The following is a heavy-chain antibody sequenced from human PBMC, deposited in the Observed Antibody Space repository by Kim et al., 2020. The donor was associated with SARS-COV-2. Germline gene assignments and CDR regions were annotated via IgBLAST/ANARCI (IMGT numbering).Heavy chain of an antibody. J-gene: IGHJ3*02. D-gene: IGHD3-16*01. Sequence: GGSLRLACAASGFTVSSNYMSWVRQAPGKGLEGVSVIYSDGYTYYADSVKGRFTISRDKSKNTLYLQMNSLRAEDTAVYYCASKKREGLGAFDIWGQGKMVTVSS. CDR2: IYSDGYT. CDR3: ASKKREGLGAFDI. V-gene: IGHV3-66*01. CDR1: GFTVSSNY.